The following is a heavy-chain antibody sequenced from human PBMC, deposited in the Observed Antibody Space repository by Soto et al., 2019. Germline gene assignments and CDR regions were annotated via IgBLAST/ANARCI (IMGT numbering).Heavy chain of an antibody. CDR3: ARVGNIALPY. Sequence: SETLSLTCTVSGGSINTFYWSWVRQPAGKGLEWIGRIFSSGSTSFNPSLESRVAMSVDTSKNHFSLNLSSVTAADMAVYYCARVGNIALPYWGQGTLVTVSS. J-gene: IGHJ1*01. CDR1: GGSINTFY. CDR2: IFSSGST. V-gene: IGHV4-4*07. D-gene: IGHD7-27*01.